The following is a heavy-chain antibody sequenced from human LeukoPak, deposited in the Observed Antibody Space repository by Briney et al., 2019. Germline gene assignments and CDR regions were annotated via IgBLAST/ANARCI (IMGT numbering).Heavy chain of an antibody. Sequence: GGSLRLSCAASRFTFSSYAMSWVRQAPGKGLEWGSGITGSGDSTYYADSVKGRFTISRDNSTNTLYLQMNSLRAEDTAVYYCAKRSGSSPIYFDYWGQGTLVTVSS. CDR1: RFTFSSYA. J-gene: IGHJ4*02. V-gene: IGHV3-23*01. CDR2: ITGSGDST. D-gene: IGHD3-10*01. CDR3: AKRSGSSPIYFDY.